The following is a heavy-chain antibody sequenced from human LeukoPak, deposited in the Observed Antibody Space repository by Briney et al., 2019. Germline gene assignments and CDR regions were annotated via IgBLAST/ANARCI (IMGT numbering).Heavy chain of an antibody. Sequence: SVKVSCRASGGTFSSYATSWVRQAPGQGLEWMGGIIPIFGTANYAQKFQGRVTITADESTSTAYMELSSLRSEDTAVYYCARETFGYFDYWGQGTLVTVSS. J-gene: IGHJ4*02. CDR1: GGTFSSYA. CDR2: IIPIFGTA. CDR3: ARETFGYFDY. V-gene: IGHV1-69*01. D-gene: IGHD3-10*01.